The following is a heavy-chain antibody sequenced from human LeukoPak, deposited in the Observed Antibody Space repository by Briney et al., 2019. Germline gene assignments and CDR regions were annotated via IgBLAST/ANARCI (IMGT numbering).Heavy chain of an antibody. J-gene: IGHJ5*02. Sequence: GASVKVSCKASGYTFTSYGISWVRQAPGQGLEWMGWISAYNGNTNYAQKLQGRVTMTTDTSTSTAYMELRSLRSDDTAVYCCARVKSRPIVLMVYARYNWFDPWGQGTLVTVSS. CDR3: ARVKSRPIVLMVYARYNWFDP. V-gene: IGHV1-18*01. CDR2: ISAYNGNT. CDR1: GYTFTSYG. D-gene: IGHD2-8*01.